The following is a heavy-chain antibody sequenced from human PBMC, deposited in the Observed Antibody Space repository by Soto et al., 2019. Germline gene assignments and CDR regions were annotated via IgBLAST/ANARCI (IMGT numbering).Heavy chain of an antibody. J-gene: IGHJ4*02. CDR3: ARAIVVVTPPDY. CDR2: INAGNGNT. V-gene: IGHV1-3*05. CDR1: GYTFTSYA. Sequence: QVQLVQSGAEEKKPGASVKVSCKASGYTFTSYAMHFVRQAPGQSLEWMGWINAGNGNTKYSQKFQGRVTITRVTSVSTAYMELSSLRSEDTAVHYCARAIVVVTPPDYWGQGTLVTVSS. D-gene: IGHD3-22*01.